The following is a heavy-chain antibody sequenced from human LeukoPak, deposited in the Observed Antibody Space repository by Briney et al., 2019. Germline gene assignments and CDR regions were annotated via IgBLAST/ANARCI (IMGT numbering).Heavy chain of an antibody. CDR3: ARAKHNGFDI. Sequence: GGSLRLSCAASGFTFSNYSMNWVRQAPGKGLEWVSYISRSRSTIYYADSVKGRFTISRDNAKNSLYLQMHSLRAEDTAVYYCARAKHNGFDIWGQGTMVTVSS. V-gene: IGHV3-48*01. CDR2: ISRSRSTI. J-gene: IGHJ3*02. CDR1: GFTFSNYS.